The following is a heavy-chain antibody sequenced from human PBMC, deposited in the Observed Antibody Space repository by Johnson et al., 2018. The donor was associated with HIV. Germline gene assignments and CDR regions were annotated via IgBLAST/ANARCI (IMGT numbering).Heavy chain of an antibody. Sequence: VQLVESGGGVVRPGGSLRLSCAASGFTFDDYGMSWVRQAPGKGLEWVSGSNWNGGSTGYGDSVKGRFTISRDNAKNSLYLQMNSLRHEETAVYYCAKEQWFGELFSAFDIWGQGTMVTVSS. D-gene: IGHD3-10*01. CDR3: AKEQWFGELFSAFDI. CDR1: GFTFDDYG. CDR2: SNWNGGST. J-gene: IGHJ3*02. V-gene: IGHV3-20*04.